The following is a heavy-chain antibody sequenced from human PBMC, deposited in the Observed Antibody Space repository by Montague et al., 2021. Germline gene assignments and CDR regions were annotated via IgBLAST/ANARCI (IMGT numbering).Heavy chain of an antibody. V-gene: IGHV4-4*02. CDR1: GDSISSKYF. J-gene: IGHJ5*02. Sequence: SETLSLTCNVSGDSISSKYFWSWVRQPLGKGLEWIGEIYHGTTSYSPSLKGRLTVSMDTSKNQFSLKLGSVTAADTAIYYCAVGSESAWELLHHWGQGILVTASS. D-gene: IGHD1-26*01. CDR2: IYHGTT. CDR3: AVGSESAWELLHH.